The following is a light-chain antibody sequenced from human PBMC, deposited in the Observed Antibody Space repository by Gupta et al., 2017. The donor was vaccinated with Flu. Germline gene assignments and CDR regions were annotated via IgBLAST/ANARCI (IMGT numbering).Light chain of an antibody. Sequence: DIQLTQSPSSLSASVGDRVTITCRASQAINNYLAWYQQKPGKAPKLLIYGASTLQSGVPSRFSGGGSGTDFTLTISSLQPEDVATYYCQKDKSGPFTFGHGTKVDIK. J-gene: IGKJ3*01. CDR1: QAINNY. CDR2: GAS. V-gene: IGKV1-27*01. CDR3: QKDKSGPFT.